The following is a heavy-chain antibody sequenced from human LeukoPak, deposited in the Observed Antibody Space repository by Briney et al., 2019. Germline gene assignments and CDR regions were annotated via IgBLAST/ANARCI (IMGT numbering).Heavy chain of an antibody. D-gene: IGHD3-22*01. Sequence: GGSLTLSCAASGFTFSSYAMRWVRQAPGKGLEWVSAISGSGCSTYYGDSVKGRFTISRDNSKNTLYLQMNSMGAEDTAVYYCAKDPPYDSSCHRPYWGEGTRVSVPS. V-gene: IGHV3-23*01. J-gene: IGHJ4*02. CDR3: AKDPPYDSSCHRPY. CDR2: ISGSGCST. CDR1: GFTFSSYA.